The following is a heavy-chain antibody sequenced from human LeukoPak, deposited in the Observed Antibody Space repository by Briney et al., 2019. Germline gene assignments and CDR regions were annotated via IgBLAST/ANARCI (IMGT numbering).Heavy chain of an antibody. V-gene: IGHV4-34*01. J-gene: IGHJ4*02. D-gene: IGHD3-22*01. Sequence: SETLSLTCAVYGGSFSGYYWSWIRQPPGKGLEWIGEINHSGSTNYNPSLKSRVTISVDTSKNQFSLKLSPVPAADTAVYYCAAREKYYDSSGPADYWGQGTLVTVSS. CDR3: AAREKYYDSSGPADY. CDR2: INHSGST. CDR1: GGSFSGYY.